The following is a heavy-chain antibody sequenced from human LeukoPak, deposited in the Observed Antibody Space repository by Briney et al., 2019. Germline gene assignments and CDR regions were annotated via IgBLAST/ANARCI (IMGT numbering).Heavy chain of an antibody. Sequence: SVKVSCKASGFTFTSSAVQWVRQARGQRLEWMAWIVVGSGNTNYAQKFQERVTITRDMSTSTAYMELSSLRSEDTAVYYCAAGIRGDCGSDCYPLFDSWGQGTLVTVSS. J-gene: IGHJ4*02. CDR2: IVVGSGNT. D-gene: IGHD2-21*02. CDR3: AAGIRGDCGSDCYPLFDS. CDR1: GFTFTSSA. V-gene: IGHV1-58*01.